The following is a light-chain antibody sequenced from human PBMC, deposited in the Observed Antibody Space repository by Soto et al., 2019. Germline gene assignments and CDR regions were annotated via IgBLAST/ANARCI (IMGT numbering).Light chain of an antibody. Sequence: EIVLTQSPGTLSLSPGERATLSCRASQSVSSSYLAWYQQKPGQAPRLLIYGASSRATGIPDRFSGSGSGTDSTLTISRLEPDDFAVYYCQQYGSSPYTFGQGTKLEI. CDR3: QQYGSSPYT. J-gene: IGKJ2*01. V-gene: IGKV3-20*01. CDR2: GAS. CDR1: QSVSSSY.